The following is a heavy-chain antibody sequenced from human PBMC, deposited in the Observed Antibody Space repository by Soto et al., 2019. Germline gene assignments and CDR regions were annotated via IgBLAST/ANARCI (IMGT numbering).Heavy chain of an antibody. J-gene: IGHJ4*02. V-gene: IGHV4-31*03. CDR2: IYSSGPT. D-gene: IGHD5-12*01. CDR3: ARDRGYDAQYTFDY. CDR1: GGSINSGDYY. Sequence: QVKLQESGPGLVKAEQTLSLTCTVSGGSINSGDYYWSWISQLPGKGLEWIGYIYSSGPTYYNPSLKSRVTISVDTSKNQFSLKLSSVTAADTAVYYCARDRGYDAQYTFDYWGQGTLVTVSS.